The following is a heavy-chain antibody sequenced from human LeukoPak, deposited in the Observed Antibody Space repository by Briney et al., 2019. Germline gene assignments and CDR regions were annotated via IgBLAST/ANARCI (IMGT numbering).Heavy chain of an antibody. CDR3: AREFYCSSTSCYVPDVYYYYYGMDV. V-gene: IGHV4-34*01. D-gene: IGHD2-2*01. CDR1: GGSFSGYY. Sequence: PSETLSLTCAVHGGSFSGYYWSWIRQPPGKGLEWIGEINHSGSTTYNPSLKSRVTISVDTSKNQFSLKLSSVTAADTAVYYCAREFYCSSTSCYVPDVYYYYYGMDVWGKGTTVTVSS. J-gene: IGHJ6*04. CDR2: INHSGST.